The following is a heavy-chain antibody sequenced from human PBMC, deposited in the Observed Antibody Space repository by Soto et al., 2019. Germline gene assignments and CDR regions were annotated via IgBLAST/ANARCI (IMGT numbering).Heavy chain of an antibody. Sequence: SETLSLTCSISGGSISGYHWNWIRQTPGKGVEWIGYFHNSGNPKYSSSLKSRVTISVDTSKNQFSLKLSSVTAADTAVYYCARGRDCSGGRCYSRWFDPWGQGTLVTVSS. V-gene: IGHV4-59*01. D-gene: IGHD2-15*01. CDR2: FHNSGNP. CDR1: GGSISGYH. CDR3: ARGRDCSGGRCYSRWFDP. J-gene: IGHJ5*02.